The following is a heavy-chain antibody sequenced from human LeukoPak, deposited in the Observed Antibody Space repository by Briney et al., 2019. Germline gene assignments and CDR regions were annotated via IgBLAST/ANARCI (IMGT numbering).Heavy chain of an antibody. J-gene: IGHJ4*02. CDR3: ARGLLRFLEWSPFDY. D-gene: IGHD3-3*01. Sequence: SETLSLTCTVSGGSISSYYWSWIRQPPGKGLKWIGYIYYSGSTNYNPSLKSRVTISVDTSKNQFSLKLSSVTAADTAAYYCARGLLRFLEWSPFDYWGQGTLVTVSS. CDR1: GGSISSYY. CDR2: IYYSGST. V-gene: IGHV4-59*01.